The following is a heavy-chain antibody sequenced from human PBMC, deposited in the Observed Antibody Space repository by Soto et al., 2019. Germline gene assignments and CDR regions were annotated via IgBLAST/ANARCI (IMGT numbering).Heavy chain of an antibody. CDR1: GFTFSSYA. Sequence: GGSLRLSCAASGFTFSSYAMHWVRQAPGKGLEWVALISYDGSNKYYADSVKGRFTIPRDNSKNTLYLQMNSLRAEDTAVYYCARIPVLRLLDYYFDYWGQGTLVTVSS. V-gene: IGHV3-30-3*01. D-gene: IGHD3-3*01. J-gene: IGHJ4*02. CDR3: ARIPVLRLLDYYFDY. CDR2: ISYDGSNK.